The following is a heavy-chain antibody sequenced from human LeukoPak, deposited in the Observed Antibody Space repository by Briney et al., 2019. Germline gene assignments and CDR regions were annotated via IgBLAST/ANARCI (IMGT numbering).Heavy chain of an antibody. J-gene: IGHJ6*03. V-gene: IGHV1-2*02. CDR3: ARDSSSWYFRFPPKNYYYYMDV. CDR1: GYTFTDYY. CDR2: INPNSGGT. D-gene: IGHD6-13*01. Sequence: ASVKVSCKASGYTFTDYYIHWVRQAPGQGLEWMAWINPNSGGTNCAQKFQGRVTMARDTSITTAYMEVSSLRSEDTAVYYCARDSSSWYFRFPPKNYYYYMDVWGKGTTVTISS.